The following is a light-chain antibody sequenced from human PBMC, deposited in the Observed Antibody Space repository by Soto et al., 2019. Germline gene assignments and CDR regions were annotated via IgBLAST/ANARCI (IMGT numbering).Light chain of an antibody. CDR1: SSNIGSNT. Sequence: QSVLTQPPSASGTPGQRVTISCSGSSSNIGSNTVNWYQHLPGTAPKHLIYSNNQRPSGVPDRFSGSKSGTSASLAISGLQSEDEADYYCAAWDDSLNGVVFGGGTQLTVL. CDR2: SNN. CDR3: AAWDDSLNGVV. V-gene: IGLV1-44*01. J-gene: IGLJ2*01.